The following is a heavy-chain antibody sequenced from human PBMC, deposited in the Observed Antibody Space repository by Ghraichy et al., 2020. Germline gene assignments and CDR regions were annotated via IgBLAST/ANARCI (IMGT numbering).Heavy chain of an antibody. CDR2: IYYSGST. Sequence: SETLSLTCTVSGGSISSSSYYWGWIRQPPGKGLEWIGSIYYSGSTYYNPSLKSRVTISVDTSKNQFSLKLSSVTAADTAVYYCARQDMNYYGMDVWGQGTTVTVSS. CDR3: ARQDMNYYGMDV. V-gene: IGHV4-39*01. CDR1: GGSISSSSYY. J-gene: IGHJ6*02. D-gene: IGHD2-15*01.